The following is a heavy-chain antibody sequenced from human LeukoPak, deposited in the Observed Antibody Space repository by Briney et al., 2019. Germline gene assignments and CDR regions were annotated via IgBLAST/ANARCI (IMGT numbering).Heavy chain of an antibody. V-gene: IGHV3-21*01. CDR2: ISSSSSYI. Sequence: GGSLRLSCAASGFTFSNYSMNWVRQAPGEGLEWVSSISSSSSYIHYADSVKGRFTISRDNAKNSLYLQMNSLRAEDTAVYYCARVAVPTAHGDYWGQGTLVTVSS. D-gene: IGHD2-2*01. J-gene: IGHJ4*02. CDR1: GFTFSNYS. CDR3: ARVAVPTAHGDY.